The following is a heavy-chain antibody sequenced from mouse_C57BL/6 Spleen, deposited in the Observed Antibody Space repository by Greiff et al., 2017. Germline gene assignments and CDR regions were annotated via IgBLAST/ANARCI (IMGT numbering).Heavy chain of an antibody. Sequence: QVQLQQSGAELARPGASVKLSCKASGYTFTSYGISWVKQRTGQGLEWIGEIYPRSGNTYYNEKFKGKATLTADKSSSTAYMELHRLTSEDSAVYFCAKEWARGQLRLPFADWGQGTLVTVSA. CDR2: IYPRSGNT. CDR3: AKEWARGQLRLPFAD. V-gene: IGHV1-81*01. D-gene: IGHD3-2*02. J-gene: IGHJ3*01. CDR1: GYTFTSYG.